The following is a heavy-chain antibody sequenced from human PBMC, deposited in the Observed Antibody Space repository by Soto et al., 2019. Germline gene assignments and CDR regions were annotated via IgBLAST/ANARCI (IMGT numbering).Heavy chain of an antibody. D-gene: IGHD4-17*01. CDR2: IIPILGIA. J-gene: IGHJ6*02. Sequence: AASVKVSCKASGGTFSSYTISWVRQAPGQGLEWMGRIIPILGIANYAQKFQGRVTITRDTSASTAYMELSSLRSEDTAVYYCARDTAPSDVWGQGTTVTAP. V-gene: IGHV1-69*04. CDR3: ARDTAPSDV. CDR1: GGTFSSYT.